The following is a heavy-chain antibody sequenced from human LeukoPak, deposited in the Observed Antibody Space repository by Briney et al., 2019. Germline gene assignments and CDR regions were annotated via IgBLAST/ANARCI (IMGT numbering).Heavy chain of an antibody. CDR2: IFWDDDK. CDR1: GFPLSTSGVG. V-gene: IGHV2-5*02. D-gene: IGHD3-10*01. J-gene: IGHJ3*01. CDR3: AHTGYYYGSGSPFDV. Sequence: SGPTLVNPTQTLTLTCTFSGFPLSTSGVGVGWIRQPPGEALEWLALIFWDDDKRYSPSLKSRLTITKDTSRNQVVLTMTNIDPVDTATYYCAHTGYYYGSGSPFDVWGQGTMVTASS.